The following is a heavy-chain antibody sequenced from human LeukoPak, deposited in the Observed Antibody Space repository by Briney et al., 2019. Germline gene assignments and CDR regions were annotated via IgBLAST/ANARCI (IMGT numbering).Heavy chain of an antibody. CDR1: GGSISSSSYY. V-gene: IGHV4-39*07. D-gene: IGHD3-16*01. J-gene: IGHJ3*02. CDR2: IYYSGST. CDR3: ARGGSGSFGAFDI. Sequence: SETLSLTCTVSGGSISSSSYYWGWIRQPPGKGLEWIGSIYYSGSTYYNPSLKSRVTISVDTSKNQFSLKLSSVTAADTAVYYCARGGSGSFGAFDIWGQGTMVTVSS.